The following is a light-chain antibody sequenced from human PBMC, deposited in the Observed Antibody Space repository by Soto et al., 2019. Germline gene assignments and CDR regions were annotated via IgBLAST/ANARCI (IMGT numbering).Light chain of an antibody. CDR2: EVS. CDR3: SSYESDSTYV. Sequence: QSVLTQPASVSGSPGQSITISCTGTSSDVGAYNYVSWYQQHPGKAPKLIIYEVSYRPSGVSNRFSGSKSGNSASLTISGLQTEDEADYYCSSYESDSTYVFXTGTKATVL. J-gene: IGLJ1*01. CDR1: SSDVGAYNY. V-gene: IGLV2-14*01.